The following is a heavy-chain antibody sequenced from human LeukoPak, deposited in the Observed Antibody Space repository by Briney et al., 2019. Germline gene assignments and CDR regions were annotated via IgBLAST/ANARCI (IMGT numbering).Heavy chain of an antibody. V-gene: IGHV3-48*03. Sequence: PGGSLRLSCAASGFTFSSYEMNWVRQAPGKGLEWVSYISSSGSTIYYADSVKGRFTISRDNSKNTLYLQMNSLRAEDTAVYYCAKVGYYYDSSGYYPPYDWGQGTLVTVSS. CDR3: AKVGYYYDSSGYYPPYD. D-gene: IGHD3-22*01. CDR2: ISSSGSTI. J-gene: IGHJ4*02. CDR1: GFTFSSYE.